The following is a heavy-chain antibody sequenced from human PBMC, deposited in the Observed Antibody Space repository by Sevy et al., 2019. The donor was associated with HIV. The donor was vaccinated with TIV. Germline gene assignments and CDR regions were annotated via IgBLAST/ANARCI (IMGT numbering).Heavy chain of an antibody. J-gene: IGHJ6*02. V-gene: IGHV3-30*04. CDR2: ISYDGGNI. D-gene: IGHD2-21*01. CDR1: GFTFSIYA. Sequence: GGSLRLSCAASGFTFSIYAIHWVRQAPGKGLEWVTVISYDGGNIYYADSVKGRFTVSRDNSKDTVYLQMNSLRPEDTAVYYCARDLPSAVINRFYYYGMDVWGQGTTVTVSS. CDR3: ARDLPSAVINRFYYYGMDV.